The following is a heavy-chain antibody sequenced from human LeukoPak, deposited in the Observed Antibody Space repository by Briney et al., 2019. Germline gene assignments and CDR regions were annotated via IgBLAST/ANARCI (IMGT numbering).Heavy chain of an antibody. CDR2: IRYDGSNK. J-gene: IGHJ6*03. Sequence: GGSLRLSCAASGFTFSSYGMHWVRQAPGKGLEWVAFIRYDGSNKYYADSVKGRFTISRDNSKSTLYLQMNSLRAEDTAVYYCARTQIAIVARLPTMDVWGRGTTVTVSS. CDR3: ARTQIAIVARLPTMDV. V-gene: IGHV3-30*02. CDR1: GFTFSSYG. D-gene: IGHD6-6*01.